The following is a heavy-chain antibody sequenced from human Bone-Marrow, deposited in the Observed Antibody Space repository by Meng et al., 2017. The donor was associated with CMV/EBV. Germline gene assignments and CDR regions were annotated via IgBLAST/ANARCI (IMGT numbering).Heavy chain of an antibody. V-gene: IGHV3-9*01. CDR2: ISWNSGSI. D-gene: IGHD6-13*01. J-gene: IGHJ4*02. Sequence: SLKISCAASGFTFDDYAMHWVRQAPGKGLEWVSSISWNSGSIGYADSVKGRFTISRDNAKNFLYLQMISLRAEDTALYYCAKASSSWSAPLGYYFDYWGQGTLVTVSS. CDR1: GFTFDDYA. CDR3: AKASSSWSAPLGYYFDY.